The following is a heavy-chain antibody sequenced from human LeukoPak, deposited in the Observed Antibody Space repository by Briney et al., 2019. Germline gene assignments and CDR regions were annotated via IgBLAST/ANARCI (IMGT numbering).Heavy chain of an antibody. CDR1: GFTFSRYW. CDR3: ARGDSSWGDY. D-gene: IGHD6-13*01. Sequence: GGSLRLSCAASGFTFSRYWMNWVRQAPGKGLEWVANIKEDGSEKNYVDSVKGRSTISRDNAKNSLYLQMNSLRAEDTAVYYCARGDSSWGDYWGQGTLFTVSS. J-gene: IGHJ4*02. CDR2: IKEDGSEK. V-gene: IGHV3-7*03.